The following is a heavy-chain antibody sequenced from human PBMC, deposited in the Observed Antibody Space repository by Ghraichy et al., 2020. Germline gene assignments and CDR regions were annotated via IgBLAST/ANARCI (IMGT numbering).Heavy chain of an antibody. CDR3: ARDPSYGDYEFDY. CDR1: GGSISSYY. J-gene: IGHJ4*02. CDR2: IYYSGST. D-gene: IGHD4-17*01. Sequence: SQTLSLTCTVSGGSISSYYWSWIRQPPGKGLEWIGYIYYSGSTNYNPSPKSRVTISVDTSKNQFSLKLSSVTAADTAVYYCARDPSYGDYEFDYWGQGTLVTVSS. V-gene: IGHV4-59*01.